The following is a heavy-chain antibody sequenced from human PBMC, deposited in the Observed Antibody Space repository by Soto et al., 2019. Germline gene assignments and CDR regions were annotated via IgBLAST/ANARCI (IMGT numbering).Heavy chain of an antibody. CDR2: IIPIFAIA. CDR3: ATSSSPRRDNWFDP. Sequence: SVKVSCKASGGTFSNYAINWMRQAPGQGLEWVGGIIPIFAIANYAQKFQGRVTITADASARTIYMELSSLRSEDTAVYYCATSSSPRRDNWFDPWGQGTLVTVSS. V-gene: IGHV1-69*13. CDR1: GGTFSNYA. D-gene: IGHD6-13*01. J-gene: IGHJ5*02.